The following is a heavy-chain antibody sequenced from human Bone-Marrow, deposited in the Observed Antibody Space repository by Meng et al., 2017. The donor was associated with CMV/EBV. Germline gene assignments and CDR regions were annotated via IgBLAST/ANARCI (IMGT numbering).Heavy chain of an antibody. CDR1: GYTFTGYS. D-gene: IGHD2/OR15-2a*01. Sequence: ASVKVSCKASGYTFTGYSIHWVRQAPGQGLEWMGWIIPSSGGTNYAQKFQGRVTITRDTSISTAYMELSSLTSDDKAVYYCARTRIYVEPGGRKIKYYTSGIDVWGQGTTVTVSS. CDR2: IIPSSGGT. J-gene: IGHJ6*02. CDR3: ARTRIYVEPGGRKIKYYTSGIDV. V-gene: IGHV1-2*02.